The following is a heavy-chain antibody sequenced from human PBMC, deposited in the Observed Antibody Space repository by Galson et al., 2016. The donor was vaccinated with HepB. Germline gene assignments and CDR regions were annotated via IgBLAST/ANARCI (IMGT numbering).Heavy chain of an antibody. CDR1: GDSVTNHGAA. CDR3: ARAETNWDGTGDHWFDP. Sequence: CAISGDSVTNHGAAWTWIRQSPSRGLEWLGRTYYRSKWWNTYAVSVKSRITINPDTSKNQFSLQLNSVTPEDTAVYYCARAETNWDGTGDHWFDPWGQGTLVTVSA. V-gene: IGHV6-1*01. J-gene: IGHJ5*02. CDR2: TYYRSKWWN. D-gene: IGHD7-27*01.